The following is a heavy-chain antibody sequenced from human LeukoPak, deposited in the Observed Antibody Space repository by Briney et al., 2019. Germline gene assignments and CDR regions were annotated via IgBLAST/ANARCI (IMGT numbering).Heavy chain of an antibody. D-gene: IGHD1-26*01. V-gene: IGHV3-7*01. CDR2: IKQDGSEK. CDR1: GFTFSSYW. CDR3: ARQWELLYLDY. J-gene: IGHJ4*02. Sequence: GGSLRLSCAASGFTFSSYWTSWVRQAPGKGLEWVANIKQDGSEKYYVDSVTGRFTIARDNAKNSLYLQMNSLRAEDTAVYYCARQWELLYLDYWGQGTLVTVSS.